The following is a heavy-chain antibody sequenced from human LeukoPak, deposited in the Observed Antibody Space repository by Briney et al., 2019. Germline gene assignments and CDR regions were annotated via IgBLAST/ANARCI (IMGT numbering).Heavy chain of an antibody. Sequence: GGSLRLSCAASGFTFSSYGMHWVGQAPGKGLEWVAFIRYDGSNKYYADSVKGRFTISRDNSKNTLYLQMNSLRAEDTAVYYCARFYANEWELPHWGQGTLVTVSS. CDR3: ARFYANEWELPH. CDR2: IRYDGSNK. D-gene: IGHD1-26*01. V-gene: IGHV3-30*02. J-gene: IGHJ4*02. CDR1: GFTFSSYG.